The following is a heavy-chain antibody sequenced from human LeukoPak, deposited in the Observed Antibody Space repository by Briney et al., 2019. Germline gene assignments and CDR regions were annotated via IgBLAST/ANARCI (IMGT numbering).Heavy chain of an antibody. Sequence: GESLRLSCVASGFTFSSYDMHWVRQATGKGLEWDTAIDTAGDTYYPDSVKGRFTISRENAKNTLYLQMKSLRAGDTAAYYCARVSRGGGESTYFDYWGRGTLVTVSS. V-gene: IGHV3-13*01. CDR1: GFTFSSYD. CDR2: IDTAGDT. CDR3: ARVSRGGGESTYFDY. J-gene: IGHJ4*02. D-gene: IGHD3-16*01.